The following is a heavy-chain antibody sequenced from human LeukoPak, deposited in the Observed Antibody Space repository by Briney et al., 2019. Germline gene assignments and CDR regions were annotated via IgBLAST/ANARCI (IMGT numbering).Heavy chain of an antibody. CDR2: INGDGRNI. Sequence: PGGSLRLSCVASGFTFSSYWMHWVRQDPRKGLVWVSRINGDGRNINYADSVRGRFTISRDNAKNTLYLQMNTLRVEDTAVYYCIRDLMDYDVSTGLHHYYMDVWGQGTTVTVFS. J-gene: IGHJ6*02. D-gene: IGHD3-9*01. CDR3: IRDLMDYDVSTGLHHYYMDV. V-gene: IGHV3-74*01. CDR1: GFTFSSYW.